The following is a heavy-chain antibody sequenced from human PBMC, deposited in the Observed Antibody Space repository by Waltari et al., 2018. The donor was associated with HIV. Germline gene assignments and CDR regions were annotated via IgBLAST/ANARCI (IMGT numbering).Heavy chain of an antibody. J-gene: IGHJ5*02. V-gene: IGHV4-38-2*01. D-gene: IGHD2-15*01. CDR3: AGEVGYCSGGTCYSGWFDP. CDR1: GYPISSGYY. Sequence: QVQLQESRPGLVKPSETLSLTSAVPGYPISSGYYCGWTRQPPGKGLEWIGSIHHSGSTYYNPSLKSRVTLSVDTSKNHFSLKLNSVTAADKAVYYCAGEVGYCSGGTCYSGWFDPWGQGTLVTVSS. CDR2: IHHSGST.